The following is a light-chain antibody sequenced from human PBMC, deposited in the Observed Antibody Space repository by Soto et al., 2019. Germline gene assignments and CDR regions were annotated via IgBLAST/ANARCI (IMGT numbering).Light chain of an antibody. V-gene: IGLV1-40*01. CDR2: GNT. CDR1: SSNIGAGYD. CDR3: QSYDSSLSGTYV. J-gene: IGLJ1*01. Sequence: QSVLTQPPSVSGAPGQRVTISCTGSSSNIGAGYDVHWYQHLPGTAPKLLIYGNTNRPSGVPDRFSGSKSGTSASLAITGLQVEDEADYYCQSYDSSLSGTYVFGTGTKVTVL.